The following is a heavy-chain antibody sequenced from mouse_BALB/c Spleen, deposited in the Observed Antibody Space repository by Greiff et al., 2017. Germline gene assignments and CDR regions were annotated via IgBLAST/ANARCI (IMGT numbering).Heavy chain of an antibody. V-gene: IGHV1-7*01. CDR1: GYTFTSYW. Sequence: VQLQESGAELAKPGASVKMSCKASGYTFTSYWMHWVKQRPGQGLEWIGYINPSTGYTEYNQKFKDKATLTADKSSSTAYMQLSSLTSEDSAVYYCAREASPFDYWGQGTTLTVSS. D-gene: IGHD6-1*01. J-gene: IGHJ2*01. CDR3: AREASPFDY. CDR2: INPSTGYT.